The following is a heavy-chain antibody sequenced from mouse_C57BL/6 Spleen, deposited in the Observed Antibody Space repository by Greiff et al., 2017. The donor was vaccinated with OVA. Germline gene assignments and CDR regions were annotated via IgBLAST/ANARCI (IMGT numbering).Heavy chain of an antibody. CDR1: GYTFTDYY. CDR3: ARYGNYAWFAY. V-gene: IGHV1-76*01. CDR2: IYPGSGNT. D-gene: IGHD2-1*01. J-gene: IGHJ3*01. Sequence: QVQLQQSGAELVRPGASVKLSCKASGYTFTDYYINWVKQRPGQVLEWIARIYPGSGNTYYNEKFKGKATLTAEKSSSTAYMQLSSLTSEDSAVYFCARYGNYAWFAYWGQGTLVTVSA.